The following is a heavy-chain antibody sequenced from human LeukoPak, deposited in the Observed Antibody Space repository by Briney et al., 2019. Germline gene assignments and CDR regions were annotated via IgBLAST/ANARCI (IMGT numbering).Heavy chain of an antibody. D-gene: IGHD1-26*01. CDR3: ARARIAVGATSSWFDP. V-gene: IGHV4-39*07. Sequence: SETLSLTCTVSGGSISSSSYYWGWIRQPPGKGLEWIGSIYYSGSTYYNPSLKSRVTISVDTSKNQFSLKLSSVTAADTAVHYCARARIAVGATSSWFDPWGQGTLVTVSS. J-gene: IGHJ5*02. CDR2: IYYSGST. CDR1: GGSISSSSYY.